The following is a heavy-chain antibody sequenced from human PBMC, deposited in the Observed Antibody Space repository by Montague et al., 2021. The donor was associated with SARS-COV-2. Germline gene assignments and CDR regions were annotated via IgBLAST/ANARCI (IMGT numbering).Heavy chain of an antibody. CDR3: ASHQLRYFDWLLLTDNYYYYGMDV. Sequence: SLRLSCAASGFTFSSYEMNWVRQAPGKGLEWVSYISSSGSTIYYADSVKGRFTISRDNAKNSLYLQMNSLRAEDTAVYYCASHQLRYFDWLLLTDNYYYYGMDVWGQGTTVTGSS. D-gene: IGHD3-9*01. V-gene: IGHV3-48*03. CDR1: GFTFSSYE. CDR2: ISSSGSTI. J-gene: IGHJ6*02.